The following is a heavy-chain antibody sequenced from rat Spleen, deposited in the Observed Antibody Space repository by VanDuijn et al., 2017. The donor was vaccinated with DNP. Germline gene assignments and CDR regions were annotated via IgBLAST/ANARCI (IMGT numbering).Heavy chain of an antibody. Sequence: EVKLVESGGGLVQPGRSLKLSCAASGFNFNDYWMGWVRQAPGKGLEWIGEINKDSSTIIYIPSLKDKFSISRDNAQNKLYLQMNKLGTEDTSSSYCAKVPNDGWWNDYFDYWGLGVMVTVSA. CDR1: GFNFNDYW. CDR3: AKVPNDGWWNDYFDY. J-gene: IGHJ2*01. D-gene: IGHD1-11*01. CDR2: INKDSSTI. V-gene: IGHV4-2*01.